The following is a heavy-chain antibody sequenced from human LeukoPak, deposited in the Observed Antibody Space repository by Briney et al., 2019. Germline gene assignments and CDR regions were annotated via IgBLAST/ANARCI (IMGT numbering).Heavy chain of an antibody. J-gene: IGHJ4*02. D-gene: IGHD1-26*01. CDR1: GFTFTSYA. Sequence: GGSLRLSCAASGFTFTSYAMNWVRQAPGKGLEWVPGISGSGGSTYYADSVKGRFSISRDNSKNTLYLQLNSLRVDDTAEYYCAKAHGGSYHSGIDWGQGTLVIVSS. CDR3: AKAHGGSYHSGID. V-gene: IGHV3-23*01. CDR2: ISGSGGST.